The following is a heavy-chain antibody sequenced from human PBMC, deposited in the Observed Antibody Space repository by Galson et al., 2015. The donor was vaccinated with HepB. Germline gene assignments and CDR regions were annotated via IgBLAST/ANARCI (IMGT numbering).Heavy chain of an antibody. V-gene: IGHV3-21*01. CDR2: ISSSSSYI. J-gene: IGHJ6*03. Sequence: SLRLSCAASGFTFSSYSMNWVRQAPGKGLEWVSSISSSSSYIYYADSVKGRFTISRDNAKNSLYLQMNSLRAEDTAVYYCASIGYCSGGSCPNYYYYYMDVWGKGTTVTVSS. CDR3: ASIGYCSGGSCPNYYYYYMDV. CDR1: GFTFSSYS. D-gene: IGHD2-15*01.